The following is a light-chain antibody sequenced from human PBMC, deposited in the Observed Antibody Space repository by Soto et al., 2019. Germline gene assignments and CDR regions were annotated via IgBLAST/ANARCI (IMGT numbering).Light chain of an antibody. J-gene: IGLJ1*01. Sequence: QSALTQPASVSGSPGQSITISCTGTSSDVGGYNYVSWYQQHPGKAPKLMIYEVTNRPSGISNRFSASKSGNTAFLTISGLPAEDEADYYCSSYANSIPLYVFGTGTKLTVL. V-gene: IGLV2-14*01. CDR2: EVT. CDR1: SSDVGGYNY. CDR3: SSYANSIPLYV.